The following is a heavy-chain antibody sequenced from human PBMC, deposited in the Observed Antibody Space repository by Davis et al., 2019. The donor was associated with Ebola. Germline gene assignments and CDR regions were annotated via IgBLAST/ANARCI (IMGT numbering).Heavy chain of an antibody. CDR1: GYTFTRYG. D-gene: IGHD3-3*01. J-gene: IGHJ6*02. CDR2: ISVYNGNT. CDR3: ARFRLEWYGMDV. Sequence: ASVKVSCKASGYTFTRYGISWVRQAPGQGLEWMGWISVYNGNTNYAQKFQGRVTITADESTSTAYMELSSLRSEDTAVYYCARFRLEWYGMDVWGQGTKVTVSS. V-gene: IGHV1-18*04.